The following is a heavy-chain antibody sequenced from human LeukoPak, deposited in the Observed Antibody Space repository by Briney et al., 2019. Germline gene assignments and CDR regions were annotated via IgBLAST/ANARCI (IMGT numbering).Heavy chain of an antibody. CDR1: GFTFSSYW. V-gene: IGHV3-74*01. D-gene: IGHD6-19*01. CDR3: ARVPRTVVGTKDAKYFQH. Sequence: GSLRLSCTASGFTFSSYWMHWVRQAPGKGLVWVSRINSDGSSTNYADSVKGRFTISRDNAKNTLYLQMNSLRAEDTAAYYCARVPRTVVGTKDAKYFQHWGQGTLVTVSS. J-gene: IGHJ1*01. CDR2: INSDGSST.